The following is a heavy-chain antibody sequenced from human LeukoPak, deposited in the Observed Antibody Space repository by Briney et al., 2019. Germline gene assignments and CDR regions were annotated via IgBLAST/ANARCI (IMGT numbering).Heavy chain of an antibody. CDR3: AKDVLGYYFDY. J-gene: IGHJ4*02. V-gene: IGHV3-23*01. CDR2: ISGGGGST. D-gene: IGHD2-8*01. Sequence: PGGSLRLSCAASGFTFSSYAMSWVRQAPGKGLDWVSAISGGGGSTSYADSVRGRFTISRDNTKHTLYLQMNSLRAEDTAVYYCAKDVLGYYFDYWGQGTLVTVSS. CDR1: GFTFSSYA.